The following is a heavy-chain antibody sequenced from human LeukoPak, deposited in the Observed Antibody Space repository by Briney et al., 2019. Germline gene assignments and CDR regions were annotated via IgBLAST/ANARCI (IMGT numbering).Heavy chain of an antibody. V-gene: IGHV4-59*01. D-gene: IGHD4-17*01. Sequence: SETLSLTCTVSGGSISSYYRSWIRQPPGKGLEWIGYIYYSGSTNYNPSLKSRVTISVDTSKNQFSLKLSSVTAADTAVYYCARGGYGDYGDGTLHNWFDPWGQGTLVTVSS. CDR1: GGSISSYY. CDR3: ARGGYGDYGDGTLHNWFDP. CDR2: IYYSGST. J-gene: IGHJ5*02.